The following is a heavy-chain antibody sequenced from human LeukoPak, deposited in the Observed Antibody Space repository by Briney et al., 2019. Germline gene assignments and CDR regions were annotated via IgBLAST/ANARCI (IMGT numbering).Heavy chain of an antibody. J-gene: IGHJ3*02. CDR1: GVSISSYY. D-gene: IGHD3-9*01. CDR3: ARWGPYYDILTGYYREAFDI. CDR2: IYYSGST. Sequence: SETLSLTCTVSGVSISSYYWSWIRQPPGKGLEGFGYIYYSGSTNYNPSLKSRVTISVDTSKNQFSLKVSSVTAAETAVYYCARWGPYYDILTGYYREAFDIWGQGTMVTVSS. V-gene: IGHV4-59*01.